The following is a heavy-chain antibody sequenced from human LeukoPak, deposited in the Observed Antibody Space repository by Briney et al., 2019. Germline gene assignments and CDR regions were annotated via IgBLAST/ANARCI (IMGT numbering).Heavy chain of an antibody. Sequence: PSETLSLTCAVSGGSISSSNWWRCVRQPPGKGLEWIGEIYHSGSTNYNPSLKSRATTSVDKSKMQFSLKLSSVTDAGTAVYYCARYLGFGESDAFDVWGQGTMVTVSS. D-gene: IGHD3-10*01. J-gene: IGHJ3*01. CDR3: ARYLGFGESDAFDV. V-gene: IGHV4-4*02. CDR1: GGSISSSNW. CDR2: IYHSGST.